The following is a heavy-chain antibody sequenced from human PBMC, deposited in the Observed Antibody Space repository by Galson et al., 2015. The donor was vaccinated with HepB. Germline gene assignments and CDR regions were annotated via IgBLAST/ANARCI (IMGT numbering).Heavy chain of an antibody. CDR1: GPILSISH. D-gene: IGHD6-19*01. CDR3: TKGAYSSGRDDVFDD. Sequence: SLRLSCADSGPILSISHMHWVRQAPGKGLEWVALISVDSVNKHYGDSVRGRFTVSRDNSKNTLYLQLDSLTPEDTAIYYCTKGAYSSGRDDVFDDWGQGTMVTVSS. V-gene: IGHV3-30-3*01. CDR2: ISVDSVNK. J-gene: IGHJ3*01.